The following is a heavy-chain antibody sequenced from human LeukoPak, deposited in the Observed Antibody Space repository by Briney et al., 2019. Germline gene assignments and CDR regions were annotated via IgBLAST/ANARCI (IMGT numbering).Heavy chain of an antibody. CDR2: ISRSSSYI. D-gene: IGHD2-21*02. V-gene: IGHV3-21*01. CDR3: ARGAYCGGDCQCFDY. CDR1: GFTLSSYS. J-gene: IGHJ4*02. Sequence: GGSLRLSCAASGFTLSSYSMNWVRQAPGKGLEWVSSISRSSSYIYYADSVKGRFTIARDNAKNSLYLQMNSLRAEDTAVYYCARGAYCGGDCQCFDYWGQGTLVTVSS.